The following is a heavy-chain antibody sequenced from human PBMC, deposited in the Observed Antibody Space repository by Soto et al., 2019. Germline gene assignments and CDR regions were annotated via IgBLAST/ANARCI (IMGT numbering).Heavy chain of an antibody. CDR1: GFIFSRYG. V-gene: IGHV3-30*18. Sequence: QVQLVESGGGVVQPGRSLRLSCAASGFIFSRYGMHWVRQAPGKGLERVAVISYDGSNKYYAESVKGRFIISRDKSEHTRYLQMNSLRAEDTAVYYCAKDLGSGKPYYSSAMDVLGQGTTVTVSS. J-gene: IGHJ6*02. CDR2: ISYDGSNK. CDR3: AKDLGSGKPYYSSAMDV. D-gene: IGHD3-10*01.